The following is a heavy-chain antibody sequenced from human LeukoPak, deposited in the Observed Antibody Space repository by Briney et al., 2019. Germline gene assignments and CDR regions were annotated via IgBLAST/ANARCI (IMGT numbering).Heavy chain of an antibody. CDR3: AREGVRGSYSWDY. V-gene: IGHV4-61*02. J-gene: IGHJ4*02. CDR2: IYTSGST. D-gene: IGHD3-16*02. Sequence: SETLSLTRTVSGGSISSGSYYWSWIRQPAGTGLEWIGRIYTSGSTNYNPSLKSRVTISVDTSKNQFSLKLSSVTAADTAVYYCAREGVRGSYSWDYWGQGTLVTASS. CDR1: GGSISSGSYY.